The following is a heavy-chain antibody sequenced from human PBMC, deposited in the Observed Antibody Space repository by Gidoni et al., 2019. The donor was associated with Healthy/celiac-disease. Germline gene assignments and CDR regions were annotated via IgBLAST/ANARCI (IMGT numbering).Heavy chain of an antibody. CDR3: ARVPGLQTNWFDP. CDR1: GGSISSGDYY. Sequence: QVQLQESGPGLVKPSPTLSLTCTVSGGSISSGDYYWSWIRQPPGKGLEWIGYIYYSGSTYYNPSLKSRVTISVDTSKNQFSLKLSSVTAADTAVYYCARVPGLQTNWFDPWGQGTLVTVSS. D-gene: IGHD4-4*01. V-gene: IGHV4-30-4*01. J-gene: IGHJ5*02. CDR2: IYYSGST.